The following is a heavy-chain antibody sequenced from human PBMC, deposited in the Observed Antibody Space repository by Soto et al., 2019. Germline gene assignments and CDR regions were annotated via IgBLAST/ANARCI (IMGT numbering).Heavy chain of an antibody. Sequence: QVQLAQSGAEVKKPGASVKLSCRTSEHTFSGYYVHWVRQAPGQGLEWMGWIIPNSGSTNYAHTFQSRVSMTTDTSISTHYMELSGLTSDVTAIYYCAIGIDDYPGYWCQGTLVTVSS. D-gene: IGHD2-21*01. CDR3: AIGIDDYPGY. CDR1: EHTFSGYY. J-gene: IGHJ4*02. V-gene: IGHV1-2*07. CDR2: IIPNSGST.